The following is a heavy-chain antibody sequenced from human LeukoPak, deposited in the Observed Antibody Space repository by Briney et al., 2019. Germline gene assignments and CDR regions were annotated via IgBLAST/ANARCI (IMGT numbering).Heavy chain of an antibody. CDR3: AKDFYYDSSGYYFEY. J-gene: IGHJ4*02. Sequence: GGSLRLSCAASGFTFSSYAMSWVRQAPGKGLEWVSTISGRGSGTYYADPVKGRFTISRDNSKNTLYLQMNSLRAEDTAVYYCAKDFYYDSSGYYFEYWGQGTLVTVSS. CDR2: ISGRGSGT. CDR1: GFTFSSYA. V-gene: IGHV3-23*01. D-gene: IGHD3-22*01.